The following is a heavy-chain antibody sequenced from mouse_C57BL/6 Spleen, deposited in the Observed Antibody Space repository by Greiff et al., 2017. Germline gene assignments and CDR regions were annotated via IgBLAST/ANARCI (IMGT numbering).Heavy chain of an antibody. CDR2: INPYNGGT. CDR1: GYTFTDYY. Sequence: EVQLQESGPVLVKPGASVKMSCKASGYTFTDYYMNWVKQSHGKSLEWIGVINPYNGGTSYNQKFKGKATLTVDKSSSTAYMELNSLTSEDSAVYYFARDYYENAMDYWGQGTSVTGSS. V-gene: IGHV1-19*01. CDR3: ARDYYENAMDY. J-gene: IGHJ4*01. D-gene: IGHD2-4*01.